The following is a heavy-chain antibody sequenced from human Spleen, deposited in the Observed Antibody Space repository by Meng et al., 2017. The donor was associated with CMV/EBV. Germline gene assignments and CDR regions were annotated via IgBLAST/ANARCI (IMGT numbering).Heavy chain of an antibody. CDR2: INPKSGGT. Sequence: ASVKVSCKASGYTFTGFYMHWVRQAPGQGLEWMGWINPKSGGTHYAQKFQGRVTMTRDTSINTGYMELSRLRSDDTAVYYCARADLVNIFGVVQTSYDLDVWGQGTTVTVSS. CDR1: GYTFTGFY. V-gene: IGHV1-2*02. D-gene: IGHD3-3*02. CDR3: ARADLVNIFGVVQTSYDLDV. J-gene: IGHJ6*02.